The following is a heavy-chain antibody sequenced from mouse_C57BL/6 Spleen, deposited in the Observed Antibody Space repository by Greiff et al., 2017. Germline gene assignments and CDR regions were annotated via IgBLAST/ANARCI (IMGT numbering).Heavy chain of an antibody. V-gene: IGHV2-9*01. Sequence: VMLVESGPGLVAPSPSLSISCTVSGFSLTSYGVDWVRQTPGQGLEWLGVIWGGGSTNYNSALMSRLSISKDNSKSQVFLKMNRLQTDDTAMYYCAKQDGSSYGYFDVWGTGTTVTVSS. D-gene: IGHD1-1*01. J-gene: IGHJ1*03. CDR1: GFSLTSYG. CDR2: IWGGGST. CDR3: AKQDGSSYGYFDV.